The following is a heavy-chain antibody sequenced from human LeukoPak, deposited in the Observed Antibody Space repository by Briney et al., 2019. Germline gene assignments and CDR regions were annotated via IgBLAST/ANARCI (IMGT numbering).Heavy chain of an antibody. CDR2: INPNNGGT. V-gene: IGHV1-2*02. Sequence: GASVKVSCKASGYAFTDYYFHWVRQAPGQGLEWMGWINPNNGGTKLEQKFQGRVTLTSDTSISTAYMDLNGLRSDDTAIYYCTRDFYRQSSFFDWGQGTLVIVSS. CDR3: TRDFYRQSSFFD. J-gene: IGHJ4*02. CDR1: GYAFTDYY. D-gene: IGHD2/OR15-2a*01.